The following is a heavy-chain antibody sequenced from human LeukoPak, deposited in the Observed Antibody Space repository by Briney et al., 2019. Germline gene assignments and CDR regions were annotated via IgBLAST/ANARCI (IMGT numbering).Heavy chain of an antibody. CDR3: AAGSYYYGSGSYFL. CDR2: INHSGST. J-gene: IGHJ4*02. D-gene: IGHD3-10*01. CDR1: GFTISSNY. V-gene: IGHV4-34*08. Sequence: GSLRLSCAASGFTISSNYMSWVRQAPGKGLEWIGEINHSGSTNYNPSLKSRVTISVDTSKNQFSLKLSSVTAADTAVYYCAAGSYYYGSGSYFLWGQGTLVTVSS.